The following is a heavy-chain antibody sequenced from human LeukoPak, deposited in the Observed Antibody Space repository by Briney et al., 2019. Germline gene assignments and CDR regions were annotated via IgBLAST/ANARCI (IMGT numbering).Heavy chain of an antibody. Sequence: SETLSLTCTVSGGSISGYYWSWIRQPAGKGLEWIGRIYTSGNTNYTPSLKSRVTMSVDTSKNQFSLKLSSVTAADTAVYCCARDRSYDTRIVDFWGQGTLVTVSS. CDR3: ARDRSYDTRIVDF. J-gene: IGHJ4*02. V-gene: IGHV4-4*07. D-gene: IGHD3-22*01. CDR1: GGSISGYY. CDR2: IYTSGNT.